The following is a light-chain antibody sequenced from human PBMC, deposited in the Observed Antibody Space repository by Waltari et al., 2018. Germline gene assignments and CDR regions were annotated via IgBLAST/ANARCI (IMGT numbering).Light chain of an antibody. CDR2: EAS. J-gene: IGLJ2*01. CDR1: SSDVGGYNY. CDR3: SSYAGSNNFVV. V-gene: IGLV2-8*01. Sequence: QSALTQPPSASGSPGQSVTISCTGTSSDVGGYNYVSWYQQLPGIAPKLKLYEASKQPTGVPDRFSGSKSGNTASLTVSWLQAEDEADYYCSSYAGSNNFVVFGGGTKLTVL.